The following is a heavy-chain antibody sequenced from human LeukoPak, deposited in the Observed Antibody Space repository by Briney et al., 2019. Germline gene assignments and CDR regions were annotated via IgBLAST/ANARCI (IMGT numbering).Heavy chain of an antibody. CDR1: GGSISSGSYY. Sequence: SQTLSLTCTVSGGSISSGSYYWSWIRQPAGKGLEWIGRIYTSGSTNYNPSLKSRVTISVDTSKNQFSLKLSSVTAADTAVYYCARGYYDSSGYYSDAFDIWGQGTMVTVSS. V-gene: IGHV4-61*02. CDR2: IYTSGST. CDR3: ARGYYDSSGYYSDAFDI. J-gene: IGHJ3*02. D-gene: IGHD3-22*01.